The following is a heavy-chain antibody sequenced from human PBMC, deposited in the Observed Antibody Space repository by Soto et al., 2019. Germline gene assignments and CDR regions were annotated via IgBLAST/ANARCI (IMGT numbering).Heavy chain of an antibody. CDR3: ARGDGEN. CDR2: ISYDGSNK. J-gene: IGHJ4*02. D-gene: IGHD7-27*01. V-gene: IGHV3-30-3*01. Sequence: GGSLRLSCAASGFTFSSYAMHWVRQAPGKGLEWVAVISYDGSNKYYADSVKGRFTISRDNSKNTLYLQMNSLRAEDTAVYYCARGDGENWGQGTLVTVSS. CDR1: GFTFSSYA.